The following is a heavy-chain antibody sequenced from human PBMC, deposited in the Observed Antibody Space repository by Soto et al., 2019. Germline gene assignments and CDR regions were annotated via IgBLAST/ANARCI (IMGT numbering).Heavy chain of an antibody. V-gene: IGHV4-30-2*01. CDR1: GGSISSGGYS. D-gene: IGHD6-13*01. CDR3: ARDPGAASSSFLDP. J-gene: IGHJ5*02. Sequence: SETLSLTCAVSGGSISSGGYSWSWIRQPPGKGLEWIGYIYHSGSTYYNPSLKSRVTISVDRSKNQFSLKLSSVTAADTAVYYCARDPGAASSSFLDPWGQGTLVTVSS. CDR2: IYHSGST.